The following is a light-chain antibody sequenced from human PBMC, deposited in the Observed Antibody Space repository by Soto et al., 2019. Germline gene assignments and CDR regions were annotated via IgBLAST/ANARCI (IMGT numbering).Light chain of an antibody. V-gene: IGKV1-39*01. CDR2: SVS. CDR1: QGINNY. J-gene: IGKJ1*01. Sequence: IQMTQSPSSLSASVGDRVTISCRTSQGINNYLNWYQQKPGEAPRLLIYSVSTLQSGVPSRFSGSGSGTNFTFTISSLQPEDYATYYGQESYSVRTFGQGTKVDIK. CDR3: QESYSVRT.